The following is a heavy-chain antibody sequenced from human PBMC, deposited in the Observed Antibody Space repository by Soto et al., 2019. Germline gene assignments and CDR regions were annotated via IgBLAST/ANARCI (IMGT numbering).Heavy chain of an antibody. CDR1: GNTFTSYD. CDR2: INPNGGNI. CDR3: AVDYYNTSDYYYY. D-gene: IGHD3-22*01. Sequence: GASVKVSCKASGNTFTSYDINWVRQATVHGLEWMGWINPNGGNIGYAQKFQGRVTMTRDTAIRTAYMEVSRLRSDDTAVYYCAVDYYNTSDYYYYWGQGTLVTLSS. J-gene: IGHJ4*02. V-gene: IGHV1-8*01.